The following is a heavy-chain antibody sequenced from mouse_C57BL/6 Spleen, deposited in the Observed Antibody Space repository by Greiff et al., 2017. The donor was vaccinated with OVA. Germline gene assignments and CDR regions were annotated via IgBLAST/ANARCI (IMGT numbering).Heavy chain of an antibody. CDR1: GYTFTSYW. J-gene: IGHJ2*01. CDR2: IDPSDSYT. CDR3: GRRSRTGPFDY. V-gene: IGHV1-69*01. Sequence: QVQLQQSGAELVMPGASVKLSCKASGYTFTSYWMHWVKQRPGQGLEWIGEIDPSDSYTNYNQKFKGKSTLTVDKSSSTAYMQLSSLTSEDSAVYYCGRRSRTGPFDYWGQGTTLTVSS. D-gene: IGHD4-1*01.